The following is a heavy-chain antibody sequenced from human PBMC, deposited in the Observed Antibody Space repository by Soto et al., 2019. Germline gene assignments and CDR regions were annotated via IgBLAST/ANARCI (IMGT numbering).Heavy chain of an antibody. CDR2: ISAYNGNT. D-gene: IGHD6-13*01. CDR3: AREARRHSSSWYYLTSDYYYYYGMDV. CDR1: GYTFTSYG. V-gene: IGHV1-18*01. Sequence: QVQLVQSGAEVKKPGASVKVSCKASGYTFTSYGISWVRQAPGQGLEWMGWISAYNGNTNYAQKLQGRVTMTTDTSTSTAYMELRSLRSDDTAVYYCAREARRHSSSWYYLTSDYYYYYGMDVWGQGTTVTVSS. J-gene: IGHJ6*02.